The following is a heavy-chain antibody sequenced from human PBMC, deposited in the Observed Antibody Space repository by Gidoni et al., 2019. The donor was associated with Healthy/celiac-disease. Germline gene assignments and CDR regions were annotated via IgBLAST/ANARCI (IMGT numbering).Heavy chain of an antibody. CDR2: INHSGST. J-gene: IGHJ4*02. V-gene: IGHV4-34*01. D-gene: IGHD3-9*01. Sequence: QVQLQQWGAGLLKPSETLSLTCAVYGGFFSGYYWSWIRQPPGKGLEWIREINHSGSTNYNPSLKSRVTISVDTSKNQFSLKLSSVTAADTAVYYCARDKRNTIFWNKGFDYWGQGTLVTVSS. CDR1: GGFFSGYY. CDR3: ARDKRNTIFWNKGFDY.